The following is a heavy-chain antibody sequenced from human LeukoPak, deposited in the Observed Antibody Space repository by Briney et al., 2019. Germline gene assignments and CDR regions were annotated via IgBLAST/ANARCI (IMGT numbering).Heavy chain of an antibody. V-gene: IGHV1-2*02. CDR2: ISPNSGGT. CDR1: GYTFTGYY. CDR3: ARASSGWYDTLIDY. D-gene: IGHD6-19*01. J-gene: IGHJ4*02. Sequence: ASVKVSCKASGYTFTGYYMHWVRQAPGQGLEWMGWISPNSGGTNYAQKFQGRVTMTRDTSISTAYMELSRLRSDDTAVYYCARASSGWYDTLIDYWGQGTLVTVSS.